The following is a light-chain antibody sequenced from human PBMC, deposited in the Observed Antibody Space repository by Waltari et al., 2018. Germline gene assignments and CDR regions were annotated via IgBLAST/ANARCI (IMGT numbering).Light chain of an antibody. CDR1: QSVRTY. CDR2: KAS. J-gene: IGKJ1*01. Sequence: GDRVTITCRASQSVRTYLAWYQQKPGKVPKLLIYKASTLETGVPSRFSGSGSETEFTLNIASLQPDDFGTYYCQQYNTYSWTFGQGTEVDIK. V-gene: IGKV1-5*03. CDR3: QQYNTYSWT.